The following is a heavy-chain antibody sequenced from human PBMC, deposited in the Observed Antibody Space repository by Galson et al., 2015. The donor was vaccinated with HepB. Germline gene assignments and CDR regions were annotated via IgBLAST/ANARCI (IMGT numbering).Heavy chain of an antibody. J-gene: IGHJ4*02. CDR2: ISYDGSNK. Sequence: SLRLSCAASGFTFSSYAMHWVRQAPGKGLEWVAVISYDGSNKYYADSVKGRFTISRDNSKNTLYLQMNSLRAEDTAVYYCARECAPRANYYFDYWGQGTLVTVSS. CDR1: GFTFSSYA. CDR3: ARECAPRANYYFDY. V-gene: IGHV3-30*04. D-gene: IGHD2-8*01.